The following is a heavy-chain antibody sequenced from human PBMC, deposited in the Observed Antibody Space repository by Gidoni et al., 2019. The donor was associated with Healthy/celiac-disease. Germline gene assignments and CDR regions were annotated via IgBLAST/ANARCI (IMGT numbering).Heavy chain of an antibody. CDR3: ARDTYYYDSSGYFSDY. J-gene: IGHJ4*02. D-gene: IGHD3-22*01. Sequence: QVQLVESGGGVVQPGRSLRLSCAASGFPFRSCGMQRVRQAPGKGLEWVECIGDDGSNKYYAESGKGRLTISRDNSKNTLYLQMNSLRAEDTAVYYCARDTYYYDSSGYFSDYWGQGTLVTVSS. CDR1: GFPFRSCG. V-gene: IGHV3-33*01. CDR2: IGDDGSNK.